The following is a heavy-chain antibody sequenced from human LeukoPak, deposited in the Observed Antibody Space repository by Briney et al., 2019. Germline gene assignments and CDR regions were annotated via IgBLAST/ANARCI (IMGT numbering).Heavy chain of an antibody. V-gene: IGHV3-30*02. CDR3: AKSISTALYYYYGMDV. CDR1: GFTFSSYS. J-gene: IGHJ6*02. D-gene: IGHD4-17*01. CDR2: IKEDGSEK. Sequence: GGSLRLSCAASGFTFSSYSMNWVRQAPGKGLEWVANIKEDGSEKYYADSVKGRFTISRDNSKNTLYLQMNSLRAEDTAVYYCAKSISTALYYYYGMDVWGQGTTVTVPS.